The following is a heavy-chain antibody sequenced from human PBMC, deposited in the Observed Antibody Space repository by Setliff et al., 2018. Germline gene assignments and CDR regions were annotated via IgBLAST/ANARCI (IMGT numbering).Heavy chain of an antibody. CDR1: GGSISSISYY. D-gene: IGHD4-17*01. V-gene: IGHV4-61*09. Sequence: SETLSLTCTVPGGSISSISYYWAWIRQPAGKGLEWIGQIYTSWSTNYNPSLKSRVTISLDTSNNQFSLKLSSVTAADTTVYYCAGSTVTQVDYWGQGTLVTVSS. J-gene: IGHJ4*02. CDR2: IYTSWST. CDR3: AGSTVTQVDY.